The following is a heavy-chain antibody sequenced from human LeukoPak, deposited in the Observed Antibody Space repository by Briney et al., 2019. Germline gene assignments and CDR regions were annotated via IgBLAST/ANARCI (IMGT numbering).Heavy chain of an antibody. CDR2: ISYDGSNK. CDR1: GFTFSSYA. D-gene: IGHD3-3*01. Sequence: GGSLRLSCAASGFTFSSYAMHWVRQAPGKGLEWVAVISYDGSNKYYADSVKGRFTISRDNSKNTLYLQMNSLRAEDTAVYYCARGITIFGVVSVNYFDYWGQGTLVTVSS. J-gene: IGHJ4*02. V-gene: IGHV3-30*04. CDR3: ARGITIFGVVSVNYFDY.